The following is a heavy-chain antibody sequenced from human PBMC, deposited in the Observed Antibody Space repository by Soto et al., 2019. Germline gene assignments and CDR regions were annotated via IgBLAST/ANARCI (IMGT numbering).Heavy chain of an antibody. J-gene: IGHJ4*02. D-gene: IGHD3-22*01. V-gene: IGHV3-30*18. CDR2: ISYDGSNE. CDR1: GFTFSSYW. Sequence: GGSLRLSCAASGFTFSSYWMSWVRQAPGKGLEWVAAISYDGSNEHYADSVKGRFTISRDNSKNTLYLQMNSLRAEDTAVYFCAKDTFYYDRSGYYTFDYWGQGTLVTVSS. CDR3: AKDTFYYDRSGYYTFDY.